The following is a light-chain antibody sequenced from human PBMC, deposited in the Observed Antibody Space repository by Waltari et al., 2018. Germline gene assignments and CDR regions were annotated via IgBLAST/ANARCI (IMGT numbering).Light chain of an antibody. Sequence: IVLTQSPGILSLSPGERATLSCRASQTVGTNYLAWYQQKPGQAPRVLIYGASSRATDIPDRFSGSGSGTDFTLTISRLEPEDFAMYYCQQYNRSPWTFGQGTRVEIK. CDR1: QTVGTNY. CDR2: GAS. CDR3: QQYNRSPWT. V-gene: IGKV3-20*01. J-gene: IGKJ1*01.